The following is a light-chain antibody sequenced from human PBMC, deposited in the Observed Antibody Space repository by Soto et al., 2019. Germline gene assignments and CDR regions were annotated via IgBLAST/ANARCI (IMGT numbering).Light chain of an antibody. J-gene: IGKJ3*01. CDR2: DAS. CDR3: QQRSSWPPA. CDR1: QSVSSY. Sequence: EIVLTQSPAILSLSPGERATLSCRASQSVSSYLAWYQQKPGQAPRLLIYDASNRATGISARFSGSGSGTDFTPTISSLEPEDFAVYYCQQRSSWPPAFGPGTKVDI. V-gene: IGKV3-11*01.